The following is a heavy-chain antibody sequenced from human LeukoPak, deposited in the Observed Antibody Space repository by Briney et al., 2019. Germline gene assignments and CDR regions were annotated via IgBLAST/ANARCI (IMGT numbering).Heavy chain of an antibody. D-gene: IGHD2-8*02. V-gene: IGHV1-2*02. J-gene: IGHJ5*02. Sequence: ASVKVSCVASGYTFTAYYMHWVRQAPGQGLEWRGWININSGGTKNTQKLQGRVTMTRDTSISTAYMELSGLTSDDTAVYYCARGTGSSWFDPWGQGTLVTVSS. CDR2: ININSGGT. CDR3: ARGTGSSWFDP. CDR1: GYTFTAYY.